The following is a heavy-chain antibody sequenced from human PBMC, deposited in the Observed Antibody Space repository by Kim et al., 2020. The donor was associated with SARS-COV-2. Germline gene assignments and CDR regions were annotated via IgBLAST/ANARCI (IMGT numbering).Heavy chain of an antibody. CDR2: INTNTGNP. CDR1: GYTFTSYA. CDR3: AREKDWGIAVAGNFDY. J-gene: IGHJ4*02. Sequence: ASVKVSCKASGYTFTSYAMNWVRQAPGQGLEWMGWINTNTGNPTYAQGFTGRFVFSLDTSVSTAYLQISSLKAEDTAVYYCAREKDWGIAVAGNFDYWGQGTLVTVSS. D-gene: IGHD6-19*01. V-gene: IGHV7-4-1*02.